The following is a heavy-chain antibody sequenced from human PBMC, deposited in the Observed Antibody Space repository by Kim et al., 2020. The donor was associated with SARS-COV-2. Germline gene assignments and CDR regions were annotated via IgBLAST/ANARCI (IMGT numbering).Heavy chain of an antibody. J-gene: IGHJ5*02. CDR2: SGTTI. Sequence: SGTTIYYGDSVKGRFTISRDNAKNSLYLQMNSLRAEDTAVYYCARTMWFDPWGQGTLVTVSS. V-gene: IGHV3-11*04. CDR3: ARTMWFDP. D-gene: IGHD3-3*01.